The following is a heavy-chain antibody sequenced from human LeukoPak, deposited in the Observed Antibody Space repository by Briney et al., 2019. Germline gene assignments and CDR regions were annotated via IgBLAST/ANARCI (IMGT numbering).Heavy chain of an antibody. CDR2: ICYSGST. J-gene: IGHJ4*02. V-gene: IGHV4-31*03. Sequence: PSQTLSLTCTVSGGSISSGGYCWSWIRQHPGKGLEWTGYICYSGSTYYNPSLKSRVTISADTSKNQFSLRLSSVTAADTAVYYCARGGYSYGYIDYWGQGTLVTVSS. CDR3: ARGGYSYGYIDY. CDR1: GGSISSGGYC. D-gene: IGHD5-18*01.